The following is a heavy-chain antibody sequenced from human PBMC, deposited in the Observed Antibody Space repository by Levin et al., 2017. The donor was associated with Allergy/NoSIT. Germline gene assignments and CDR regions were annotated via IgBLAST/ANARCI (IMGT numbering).Heavy chain of an antibody. CDR2: ISSSSSYT. Sequence: LSLTCAASGFTFSDYYMSWIRQAPGKGLELVSYISSSSSYTNFAASVKGRFTISRDNTKNSLYLQMTSLRAEDTAVYYCARALTGYDDYFDPWGQGTLVTVSS. CDR1: GFTFSDYY. J-gene: IGHJ5*02. D-gene: IGHD3-9*01. V-gene: IGHV3-11*05. CDR3: ARALTGYDDYFDP.